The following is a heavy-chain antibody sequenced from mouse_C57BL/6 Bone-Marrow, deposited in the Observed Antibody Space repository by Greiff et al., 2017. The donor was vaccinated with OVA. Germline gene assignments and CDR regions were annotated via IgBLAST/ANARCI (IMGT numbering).Heavy chain of an antibody. Sequence: VQLQQSGAELVRPGTSVKVSCKASGYAFTNYLIEWVKQRPGQGLEWIGVINPGSGGTNYNEKFKGQATLTADKSSSTAYMQLSSLTSEDSAVYFCASDGYYGGLFDYWGQGTTLTVSS. CDR3: ASDGYYGGLFDY. J-gene: IGHJ2*01. D-gene: IGHD2-3*01. V-gene: IGHV1-54*01. CDR1: GYAFTNYL. CDR2: INPGSGGT.